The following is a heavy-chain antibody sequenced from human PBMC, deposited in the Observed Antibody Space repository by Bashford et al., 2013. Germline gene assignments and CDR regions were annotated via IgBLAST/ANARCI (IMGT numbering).Heavy chain of an antibody. CDR3: AKDRDDYGDPECFDI. CDR2: ISGSSGST. D-gene: IGHD4-17*01. V-gene: IGHV3-23*01. CDR1: KFIFDNFA. Sequence: GSLRLSCAASKFIFDNFAMSWVRQAPGKGLEWVSAISGSSGSTYYADSVRGRFTISRDNSKYTLYLQMNSLRAEDTAVYYCAKDRDDYGDPECFDIWGLGTMVTVSS. J-gene: IGHJ3*02.